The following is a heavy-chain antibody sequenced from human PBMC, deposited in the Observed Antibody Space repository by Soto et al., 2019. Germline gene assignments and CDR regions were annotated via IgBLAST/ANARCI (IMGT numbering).Heavy chain of an antibody. CDR2: IIPILGIA. D-gene: IGHD3-22*01. CDR3: ARDFTPPGSHYDSSGYYY. Sequence: SVKVSCKASGGTFSSYAISWVRQAPGQGLEWMGGIIPILGIANYAQKFQGRVTITADKSTSTAYMELSSLRSEDTAVYYCARDFTPPGSHYDSSGYYYWGQGTLVTVSS. V-gene: IGHV1-69*10. J-gene: IGHJ4*02. CDR1: GGTFSSYA.